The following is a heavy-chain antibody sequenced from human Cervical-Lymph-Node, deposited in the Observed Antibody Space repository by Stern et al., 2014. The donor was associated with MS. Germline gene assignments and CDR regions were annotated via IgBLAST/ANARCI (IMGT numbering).Heavy chain of an antibody. V-gene: IGHV2-26*01. CDR3: ARIEDYGDYEILFDY. Sequence: QVTLKESGPVLVKPTETLTLTCTVSGFSLSNARMGVSWIRQPPGKALEWLAHLFSNDEKSYSTSRKSRLTIAKDTSKSQVVLTMTNMDPVDTATYYCARIEDYGDYEILFDYWGQGTLVTVSS. CDR1: GFSLSNARMG. CDR2: LFSNDEK. D-gene: IGHD4-17*01. J-gene: IGHJ4*02.